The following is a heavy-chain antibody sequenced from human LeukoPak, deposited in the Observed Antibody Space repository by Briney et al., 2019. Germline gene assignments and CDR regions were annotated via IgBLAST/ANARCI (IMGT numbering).Heavy chain of an antibody. D-gene: IGHD1-26*01. Sequence: GGSLRLSCATSGFTLSSHWMHWVRQAPGKGLEWVGRVKSKTDGETTDYTAPVKGRFIVSRDDSKNTLFLGMNSLKTEDTAVYFCVTRISGVAYWGQGTLVTVSS. J-gene: IGHJ4*02. CDR2: VKSKTDGETT. V-gene: IGHV3-15*01. CDR1: GFTLSSHW. CDR3: VTRISGVAY.